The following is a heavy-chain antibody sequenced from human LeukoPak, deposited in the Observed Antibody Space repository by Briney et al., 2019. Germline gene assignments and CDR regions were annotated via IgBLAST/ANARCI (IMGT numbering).Heavy chain of an antibody. J-gene: IGHJ4*02. CDR3: TRRDQDCDY. CDR1: GFTFSGSA. Sequence: PGGSLRLSCAASGFTFSGSAMHWVRQASGKGLEWVGRIRSKANSYATAYAASVKGRFTIPRDDSKNTAYLQMNSLKTEDTAVYYCTRRDQDCDYWGQGTLVTVSS. D-gene: IGHD2-15*01. CDR2: IRSKANSYAT. V-gene: IGHV3-73*01.